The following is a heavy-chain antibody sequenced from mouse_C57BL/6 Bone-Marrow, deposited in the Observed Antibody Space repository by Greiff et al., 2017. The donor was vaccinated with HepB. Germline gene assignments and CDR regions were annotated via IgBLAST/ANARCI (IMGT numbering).Heavy chain of an antibody. CDR3: ARYRGRIMNRYLDY. D-gene: IGHD1-1*01. CDR2: IRNKANGYTT. Sequence: EVKVVESGGGLVQPGGSLSLSCAASGFTFTDYYMSWVRQPPGKALEWLGFIRNKANGYTTEYSASVKGRFTISRDNSQSILYLQMNALRAEDSATYYCARYRGRIMNRYLDYWGQGTTLTVSS. J-gene: IGHJ2*01. V-gene: IGHV7-3*01. CDR1: GFTFTDYY.